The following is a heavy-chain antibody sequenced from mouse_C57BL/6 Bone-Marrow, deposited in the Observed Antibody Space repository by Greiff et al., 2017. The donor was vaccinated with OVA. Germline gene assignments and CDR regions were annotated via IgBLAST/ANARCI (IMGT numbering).Heavy chain of an antibody. D-gene: IGHD2-4*01. CDR3: ASSDSGAMDY. Sequence: VQLQQSGPVLVKPGASVKMSCKASGYTFTDYYLNWVRQSHGKSLEWIGVINTYNGGAIYNQKFKGKAILTVDKSSSTAYLELNSMTSEDCAVYYCASSDSGAMDYWGQGTSVTVSS. V-gene: IGHV1-19*01. CDR2: INTYNGGA. CDR1: GYTFTDYY. J-gene: IGHJ4*01.